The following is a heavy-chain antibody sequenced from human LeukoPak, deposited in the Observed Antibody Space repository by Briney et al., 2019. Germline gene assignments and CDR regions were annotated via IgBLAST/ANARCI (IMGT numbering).Heavy chain of an antibody. CDR2: IYHSGST. CDR1: GGSISSGGYY. CDR3: ARNYLRNSGSY. J-gene: IGHJ4*02. Sequence: PSETLSLTCTVSGGSISSGGYYWSWIRQPPGKGLEWIGYIYHSGSTYYNPSLKSRVTISVDRSKNQFSLKLSSVTAADTAVYYCARNYLRNSGSYWSQGTLVTVSS. D-gene: IGHD1-26*01. V-gene: IGHV4-30-2*01.